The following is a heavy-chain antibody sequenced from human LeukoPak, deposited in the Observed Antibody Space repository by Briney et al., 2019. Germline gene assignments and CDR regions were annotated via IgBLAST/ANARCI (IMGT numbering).Heavy chain of an antibody. J-gene: IGHJ4*02. CDR2: INPSGGST. D-gene: IGHD3-22*01. Sequence: ASVTVSCKASGYTFTSYYMHWVRQAPGQGLEWMGIINPSGGSTSYAQKFQGRVTMTRDTSTSTVYMELSSLRSEDTAVYYCARDFRGRYYYDSSGYYGILGYWGQGTLVTVSS. CDR1: GYTFTSYY. V-gene: IGHV1-46*01. CDR3: ARDFRGRYYYDSSGYYGILGY.